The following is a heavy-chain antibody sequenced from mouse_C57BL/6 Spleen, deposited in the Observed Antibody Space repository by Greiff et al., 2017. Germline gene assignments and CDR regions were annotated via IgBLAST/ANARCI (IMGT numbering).Heavy chain of an antibody. V-gene: IGHV1-52*01. CDR3: ARSGYYGSSPYFDY. D-gene: IGHD1-1*01. Sequence: VQLQQPGAELVRPGSSVKLSCKASGYTFTSYWMHWVKQRPIQGLEWIGNIDPSDSETHYNQKFKDKATLTVDKSSSTAYMQLSSLTSEDSAVYYWARSGYYGSSPYFDYWGQGTTLTVSS. CDR1: GYTFTSYW. J-gene: IGHJ2*01. CDR2: IDPSDSET.